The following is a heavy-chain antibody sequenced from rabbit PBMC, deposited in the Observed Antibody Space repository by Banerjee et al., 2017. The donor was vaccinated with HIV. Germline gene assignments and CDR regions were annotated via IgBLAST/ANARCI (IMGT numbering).Heavy chain of an antibody. CDR2: IYAGSSGIT. V-gene: IGHV1S45*01. Sequence: QQQLEESGGDLVKPEGSLTLTCTASGFSFSSSYWGCWVRQAPGKGLEWIACIYAGSSGITYYASWAKGRFTISKTSSTTVTLHMTRLTAADTATYFCARDDAVSGSGWDFNLWGQGTLVTVS. J-gene: IGHJ4*01. CDR1: GFSFSSSYW. D-gene: IGHD1-1*01. CDR3: ARDDAVSGSGWDFNL.